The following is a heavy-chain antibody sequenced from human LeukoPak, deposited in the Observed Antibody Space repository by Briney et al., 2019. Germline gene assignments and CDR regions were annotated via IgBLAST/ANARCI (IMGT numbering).Heavy chain of an antibody. CDR3: ARANEYYYDSSGYYGQAGAFDI. CDR2: IYYSGST. Sequence: SETLSLTCTVSGGSISSGGYYWSWIRQHPGKGLEWIGYIYYSGSTYYNPSLKSRVTISVDTSKNQFSLKLSSVTAADTAVYYCARANEYYYDSSGYYGQAGAFDIWGQGAMVTVSS. J-gene: IGHJ3*02. V-gene: IGHV4-31*02. CDR1: GGSISSGGYY. D-gene: IGHD3-22*01.